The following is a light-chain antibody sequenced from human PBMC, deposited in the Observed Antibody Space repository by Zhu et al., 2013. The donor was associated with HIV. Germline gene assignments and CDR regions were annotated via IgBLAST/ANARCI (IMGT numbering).Light chain of an antibody. J-gene: IGKJ2*02. V-gene: IGKV1-39*01. CDR3: LQSNSYPRT. Sequence: DIQMTQSPSSLSASVGDRVTITCRASQSISSYLNWYQQKPGKAPKLLIYAASSLQSGVPSRFSGSGSGTDFTLTISSLQPEDFGTYYCLQSNSYPRTFGQGTRLEIK. CDR2: AAS. CDR1: QSISSY.